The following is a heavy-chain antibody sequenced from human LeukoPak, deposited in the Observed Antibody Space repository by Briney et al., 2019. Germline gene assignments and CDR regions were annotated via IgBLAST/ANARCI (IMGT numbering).Heavy chain of an antibody. CDR2: IYSGGST. V-gene: IGHV3-53*01. CDR1: GSTVSSNY. CDR3: ARDAVVAGTGYYYYYGMDV. Sequence: GGSLRLSCAASGSTVSSNYMSWVRQAPGKGLEWVSVIYSGGSTYYADSVKGRFTISRDNSKNTLYLQMNSLRAEDTAVYYCARDAVVAGTGYYYYYGMDVWGQGTTVTVSS. J-gene: IGHJ6*02. D-gene: IGHD6-19*01.